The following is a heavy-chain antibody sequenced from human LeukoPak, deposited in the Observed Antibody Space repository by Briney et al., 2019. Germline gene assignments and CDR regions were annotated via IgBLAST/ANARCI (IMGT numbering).Heavy chain of an antibody. CDR2: ISGSGGST. D-gene: IGHD1-26*01. J-gene: IGHJ4*02. Sequence: GGSLRLSCAASGFTFSSYSMNWVRQAPGKGLEWVSTISGSGGSTYPADSVKGRFTISRDNSKNTLYLQMNSLRAEDTAVYYCAKMVGDTTGFDYWGQGTLVTVSS. CDR1: GFTFSSYS. V-gene: IGHV3-23*01. CDR3: AKMVGDTTGFDY.